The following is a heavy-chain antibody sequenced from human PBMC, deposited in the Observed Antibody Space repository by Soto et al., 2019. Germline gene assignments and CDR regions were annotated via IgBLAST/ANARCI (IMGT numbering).Heavy chain of an antibody. Sequence: GASVKVSCKASGYTFTGYYMHWLRQSPGQGLEWMGWINPNSGGTNYAQKFQGRVTMTRDTSISTAYMELSRLRSDDTAVYYCARVVPAAIGRVNNWFDPWGQGTLVTVSS. V-gene: IGHV1-2*02. CDR3: ARVVPAAIGRVNNWFDP. J-gene: IGHJ5*02. CDR1: GYTFTGYY. CDR2: INPNSGGT. D-gene: IGHD2-2*01.